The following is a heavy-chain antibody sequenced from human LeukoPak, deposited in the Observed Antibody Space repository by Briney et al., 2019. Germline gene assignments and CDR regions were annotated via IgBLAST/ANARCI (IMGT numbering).Heavy chain of an antibody. CDR1: GFTFNSYA. J-gene: IGHJ4*02. Sequence: GSLRLSFAASGFTFNSYAMHWVRPAPGKGGGGVAVISYDGSNKYYSDSVKGRCTISRDNCKNKMYLKMNSVRAEDTAVYFCAKRGVVIRVILVGFHKEAYYFDSWGQGALVTVSS. CDR2: ISYDGSNK. CDR3: AKRGVVIRVILVGFHKEAYYFDS. V-gene: IGHV3-30*07. D-gene: IGHD3-22*01.